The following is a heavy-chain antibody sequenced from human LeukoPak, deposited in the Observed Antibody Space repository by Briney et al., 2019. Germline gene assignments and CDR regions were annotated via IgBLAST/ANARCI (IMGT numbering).Heavy chain of an antibody. CDR1: GFSFSNYG. CDR2: IEYDGSDK. Sequence: GGSLRLSCVASGFSFSNYGMHWVRQAPGKGLEWMAFIEYDGSDKFYADSVKGRITISRDNSKNTLYLQMNGLRAEHTAVYFCAKGDSGSYYYYMDVWGKGTTVTVSS. CDR3: AKGDSGSYYYYMDV. D-gene: IGHD3-10*01. J-gene: IGHJ6*03. V-gene: IGHV3-30*02.